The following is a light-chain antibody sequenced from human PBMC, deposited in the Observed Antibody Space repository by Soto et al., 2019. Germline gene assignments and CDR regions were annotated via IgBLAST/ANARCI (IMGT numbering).Light chain of an antibody. CDR3: SSYTSSSIDYV. V-gene: IGLV2-14*01. CDR2: EVS. Sequence: QSALTQPASVSGSPGQSIIISCTGTSSDVGGYNYVSWYQQHPGKAPKLMIYEVSNRPSGVSNRFSGSKSGNTASLTISGLQAEDEADYSCSSYTSSSIDYVFGTGTKLTVL. J-gene: IGLJ1*01. CDR1: SSDVGGYNY.